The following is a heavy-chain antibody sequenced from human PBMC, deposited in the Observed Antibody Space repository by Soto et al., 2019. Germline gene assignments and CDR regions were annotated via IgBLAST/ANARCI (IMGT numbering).Heavy chain of an antibody. CDR1: GGSISSGGYY. D-gene: IGHD6-19*01. CDR2: IYYSGST. V-gene: IGHV4-31*03. Sequence: LSLTCTVSGGSISSGGYYWSWIRQHPGKGLELIGYIYYSGSTYYNPPLKSRVTISVDTSKSQFSLKLSSVTAADTAVYYCARDFTDSSGPTLGMGVWGQGTTVTVSS. J-gene: IGHJ6*02. CDR3: ARDFTDSSGPTLGMGV.